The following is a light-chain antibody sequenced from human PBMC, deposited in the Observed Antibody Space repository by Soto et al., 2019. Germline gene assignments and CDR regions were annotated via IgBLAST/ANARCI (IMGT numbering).Light chain of an antibody. CDR2: GAS. CDR1: QFVSSKY. Sequence: ENVLTQSPGTLSLSPGERATLSRRASQFVSSKYLAWYQQKRGQGPRLLIYGASNRATGIPDRFSGSGSGTDFTLTVSRLEPEDFAVYYCYQYGSLPRTFGQGTRVEI. J-gene: IGKJ1*01. V-gene: IGKV3-20*01. CDR3: YQYGSLPRT.